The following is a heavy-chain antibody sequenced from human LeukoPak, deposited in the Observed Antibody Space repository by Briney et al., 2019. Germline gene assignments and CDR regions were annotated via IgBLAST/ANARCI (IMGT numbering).Heavy chain of an antibody. CDR3: ARGWGSYYFDS. J-gene: IGHJ4*02. CDR1: GFTFSAYT. CDR2: FTSSSSSI. D-gene: IGHD3-16*01. V-gene: IGHV3-21*01. Sequence: GGSLRLSCAASGFTFSAYTMSWVRQAPGKGLEWVSYFTSSSSSIYYADSVKGRFTISRDNAKNSLYLQLSSLGADDTAVYYCARGWGSYYFDSWGQGTLVTVSS.